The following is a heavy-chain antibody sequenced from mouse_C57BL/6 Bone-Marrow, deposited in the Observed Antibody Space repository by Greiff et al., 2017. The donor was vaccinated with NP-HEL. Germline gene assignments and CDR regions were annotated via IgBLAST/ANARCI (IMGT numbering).Heavy chain of an antibody. Sequence: EVHVVESGGDLVKPGGSLKLSCAASGFTFSSYGMSWVRQTPDKRLEWFATISSGGSYTYYPDSVKWRFTISRDNAKNTLYLQMSSLKSEDTAMYDCARHYYSNYFDYWGQGTTLTVSS. J-gene: IGHJ2*01. CDR1: GFTFSSYG. V-gene: IGHV5-6*01. D-gene: IGHD2-5*01. CDR3: ARHYYSNYFDY. CDR2: ISSGGSYT.